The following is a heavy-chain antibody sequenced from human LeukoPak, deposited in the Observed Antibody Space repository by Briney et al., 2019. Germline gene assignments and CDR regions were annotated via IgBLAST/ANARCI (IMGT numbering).Heavy chain of an antibody. J-gene: IGHJ5*02. CDR2: IYYSGST. CDR3: ARGATTTSRWLDP. V-gene: IGHV4-59*01. D-gene: IGHD4-17*01. CDR1: GGPISSYY. Sequence: SETLSLTCTVSGGPISSYYWSWIRQPPGKGLEWIGYIYYSGSTNYNPSLKSRVTISVDTSKNQLSLKLSSVTAADTAVYYCARGATTTSRWLDPWGQGTLVTVSS.